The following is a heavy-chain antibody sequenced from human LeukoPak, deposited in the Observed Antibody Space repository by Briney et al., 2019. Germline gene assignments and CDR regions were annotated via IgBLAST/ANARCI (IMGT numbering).Heavy chain of an antibody. J-gene: IGHJ4*02. CDR1: GFTFSSYA. CDR2: ISYDGSNK. CDR3: ARMYDSSGYYRGYFDY. Sequence: GGSLRLSCAASGFTFSSYAMHWVRQAPGKGLEWVAVISYDGSNKYYADSVKGRFTISRDNSKNTLYLQMNSLRAEDTAVYYCARMYDSSGYYRGYFDYWGQGTLVTVSS. V-gene: IGHV3-30*04. D-gene: IGHD3-22*01.